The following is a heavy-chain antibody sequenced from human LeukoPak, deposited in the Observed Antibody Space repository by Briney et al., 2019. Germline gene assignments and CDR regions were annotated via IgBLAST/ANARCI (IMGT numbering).Heavy chain of an antibody. CDR1: GGIFSNYA. CDR2: MNPNSGNT. Sequence: ASVKVSCKASGGIFSNYAISWVRQAPGQGLEWMGWMNPNSGNTGYAQKFQGRVTMTRNTSISTAYMELSTLRSEDTAVYYCARVSRAFYDSSGSDAFDIWGQGTMVTVSS. J-gene: IGHJ3*02. D-gene: IGHD3-22*01. V-gene: IGHV1-8*02. CDR3: ARVSRAFYDSSGSDAFDI.